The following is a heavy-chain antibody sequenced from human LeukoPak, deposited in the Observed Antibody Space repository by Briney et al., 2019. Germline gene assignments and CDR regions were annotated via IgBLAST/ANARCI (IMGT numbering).Heavy chain of an antibody. Sequence: VASVKVSCKASGYTFISYGISWVRQAPGQGLEWMGWMNPNSGNTGYAQKFQGRVTMTRNTSISTAYMELSSLRSEDTAVYYCAVSGYSRLGNFDLWGRGTLVTVSS. CDR2: MNPNSGNT. CDR1: GYTFISYG. D-gene: IGHD6-13*01. CDR3: AVSGYSRLGNFDL. V-gene: IGHV1-8*02. J-gene: IGHJ2*01.